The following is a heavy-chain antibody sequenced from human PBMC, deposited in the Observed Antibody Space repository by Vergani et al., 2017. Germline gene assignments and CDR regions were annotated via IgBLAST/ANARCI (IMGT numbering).Heavy chain of an antibody. CDR1: GFTFSSYG. V-gene: IGHV3-33*01. Sequence: VQLVESGGGLVKPGGSLRLSCAASGFTFSSYGMHWVRQAPGKGLEWVAVIWYDGSNKYYADSVKGRFTISRDNSKNTLYLQMNSLRAEDTAVYYCAREGGYSSRHFDYWGQGTLVTVSS. D-gene: IGHD6-13*01. CDR3: AREGGYSSRHFDY. J-gene: IGHJ4*02. CDR2: IWYDGSNK.